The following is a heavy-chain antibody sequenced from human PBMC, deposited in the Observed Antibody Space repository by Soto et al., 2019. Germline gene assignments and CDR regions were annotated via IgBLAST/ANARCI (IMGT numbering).Heavy chain of an antibody. CDR2: ISGSGGST. CDR3: VRGTNGWRGMDY. CDR1: GFTFSSYA. V-gene: IGHV3-23*01. D-gene: IGHD2-8*01. J-gene: IGHJ4*02. Sequence: GVLRLSCAASGFTFSSYAMSWVLQAPGKGLEWVSAISGSGGSTTYADSVKGRFTVTRDNAKNTMYLQMSGLGAEDTAVYHCVRGTNGWRGMDYWGQGTLVTVYS.